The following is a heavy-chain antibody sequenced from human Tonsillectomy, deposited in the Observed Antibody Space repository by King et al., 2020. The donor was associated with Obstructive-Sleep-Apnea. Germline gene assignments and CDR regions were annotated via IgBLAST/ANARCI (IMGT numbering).Heavy chain of an antibody. V-gene: IGHV4-4*07. J-gene: IGHJ4*02. D-gene: IGHD3-10*01. CDR1: GGSISRYY. CDR3: AVGLYYGSGSYYDY. Sequence: QLQESGPGLVKPSETLSLTCTVSGGSISRYYWSWIRQPAGKGLEWIGRSYTSGSTNYNPSLKRRVTMSVETSKNQFSLKLSSMTAADTAVYYCAVGLYYGSGSYYDYWGQGTLVTVSS. CDR2: SYTSGST.